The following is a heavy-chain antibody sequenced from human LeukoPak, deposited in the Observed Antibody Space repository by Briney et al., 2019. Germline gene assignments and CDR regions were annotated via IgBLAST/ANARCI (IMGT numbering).Heavy chain of an antibody. CDR1: GFTFSSYG. CDR3: AKDYYDSSGSPDY. V-gene: IGHV3-33*06. Sequence: GGSLRLSCAASGFTFSSYGMHWVRQAPGKGLEWVAVIWYDGSNKYYADSVKGRFTISRDNSKNTLYLQMNSLRAEDTAVYYCAKDYYDSSGSPDYWGRGTLVTVSS. CDR2: IWYDGSNK. D-gene: IGHD3-22*01. J-gene: IGHJ4*02.